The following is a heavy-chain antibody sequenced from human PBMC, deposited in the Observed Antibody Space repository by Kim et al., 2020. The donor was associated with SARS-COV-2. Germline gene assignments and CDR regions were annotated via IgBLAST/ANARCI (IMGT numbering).Heavy chain of an antibody. V-gene: IGHV3-33*01. D-gene: IGHD6-25*01. CDR2: IWYDGYNK. CDR1: GFTFSSYG. J-gene: IGHJ6*03. Sequence: GGSLRLSCAASGFTFSSYGMHWVRQAPGMGLEWVAIIWYDGYNKFYSDSVKGRFTISRDNSKNTLYLQMHSLRAEDTAVYYCARVGSSGFHHYYYYMVVWGKETTVTVSS. CDR3: ARVGSSGFHHYYYYMVV.